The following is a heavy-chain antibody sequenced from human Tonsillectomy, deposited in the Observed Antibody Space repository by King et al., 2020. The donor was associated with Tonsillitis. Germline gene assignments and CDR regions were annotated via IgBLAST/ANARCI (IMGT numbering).Heavy chain of an antibody. V-gene: IGHV3-21*01. D-gene: IGHD3-16*01. CDR1: GFTFSSYS. CDR2: ISSSSSYI. CDR3: ARDLGWSFDY. Sequence: VQLVESGGGLVKPGGSLRLSCAASGFTFSSYSMNWVRQAPGKGLEWVSSISSSSSYIYYADSVKGRFTISRVNAKNSLYLQMNSLRVEDTAVYYCARDLGWSFDYWGQGTLVTVSS. J-gene: IGHJ4*02.